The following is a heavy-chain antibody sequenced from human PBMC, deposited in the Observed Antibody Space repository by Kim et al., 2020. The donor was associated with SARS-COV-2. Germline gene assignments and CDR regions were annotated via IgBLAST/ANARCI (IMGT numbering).Heavy chain of an antibody. Sequence: SETLSLTCTVSGGSISSSSYYWGWIRQPPGKGLEWIGSIYYSGSTYYNPSLKSRVTISVDTSKNQFSLKLSSVTAADTAVYYCARHGILRPTIQDNWFDPWGQGTLVTVSS. V-gene: IGHV4-39*01. CDR1: GGSISSSSYY. J-gene: IGHJ5*02. CDR3: ARHGILRPTIQDNWFDP. CDR2: IYYSGST. D-gene: IGHD3-3*01.